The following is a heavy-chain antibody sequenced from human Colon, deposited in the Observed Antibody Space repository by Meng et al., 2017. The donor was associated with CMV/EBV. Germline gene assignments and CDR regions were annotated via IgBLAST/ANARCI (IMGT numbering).Heavy chain of an antibody. V-gene: IGHV3-74*01. D-gene: IGHD1-26*01. CDR3: ARDSGSFTSADY. Sequence: SCKVSGYTLTELSMHWVRQAPGKGLVWVSRISSDGSSTSYADSVKGRFTISRDNAKNTLYLQMNSLRAEDTAVYYCARDSGSFTSADYWGQGTLVTVSS. CDR1: GYTLTELS. CDR2: ISSDGSST. J-gene: IGHJ4*02.